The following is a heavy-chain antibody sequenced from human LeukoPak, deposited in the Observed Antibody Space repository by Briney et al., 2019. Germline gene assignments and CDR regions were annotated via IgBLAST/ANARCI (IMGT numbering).Heavy chain of an antibody. V-gene: IGHV3-20*04. CDR2: IDLIGSST. D-gene: IGHD2-2*01. Sequence: PGGSLRLSCAASGFPFEKYGMSWVRQAPGKGLEWVSGIDLIGSSTGPADSVKGRFTISRDNAKNSLYLQMDSLRAEDTALYYCVRRGHSTSWYPDYWGQGTLVTVSS. CDR3: VRRGHSTSWYPDY. J-gene: IGHJ4*02. CDR1: GFPFEKYG.